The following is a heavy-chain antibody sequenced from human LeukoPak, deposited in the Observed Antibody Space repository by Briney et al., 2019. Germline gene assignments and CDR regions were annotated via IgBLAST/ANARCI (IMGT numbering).Heavy chain of an antibody. CDR3: ASAFLGIIPSY. D-gene: IGHD7-27*01. CDR1: GFTFSDHS. J-gene: IGHJ4*02. CDR2: ISSGSKNI. V-gene: IGHV3-21*06. Sequence: GGSLRLSCAASGFTFSDHSMNWGRQAPGKGLEWVSSISSGSKNIFYADSVKGRFTISRDNAQNSLFLQMNSLRADDTAIYYCASAFLGIIPSYWGRGTSVIVSS.